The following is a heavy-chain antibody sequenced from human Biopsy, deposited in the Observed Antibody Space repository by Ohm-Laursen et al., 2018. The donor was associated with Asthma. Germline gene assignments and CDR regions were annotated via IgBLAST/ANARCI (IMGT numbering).Heavy chain of an antibody. CDR1: GGSVSSGSYY. D-gene: IGHD2-15*01. Sequence: SETLSLTCTVSGGSVSSGSYYWSWIRQPPGKGLAWVSYISYSGSTDYNPSLKSRLTISMDTSKNQFSLKLSSVTAADTAVYYCARVPTTLRYFDLWGQGTPVTVSS. J-gene: IGHJ5*02. CDR2: ISYSGST. V-gene: IGHV4-61*01. CDR3: ARVPTTLRYFDL.